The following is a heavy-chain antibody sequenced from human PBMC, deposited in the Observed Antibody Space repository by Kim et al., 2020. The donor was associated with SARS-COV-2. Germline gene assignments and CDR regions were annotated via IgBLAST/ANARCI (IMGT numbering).Heavy chain of an antibody. CDR2: ISYDGSNK. Sequence: GGSLRLSCAASGFTFSSYAMHWVRQAPGKGLEWVAVISYDGSNKYYADSVKGRFTISRDNSKNTLYLQMNSLRAEDTAVYYCARAITMVRRVIISHYGMDVWGQGTTVTVSS. V-gene: IGHV3-30-3*01. J-gene: IGHJ6*02. D-gene: IGHD3-10*01. CDR1: GFTFSSYA. CDR3: ARAITMVRRVIISHYGMDV.